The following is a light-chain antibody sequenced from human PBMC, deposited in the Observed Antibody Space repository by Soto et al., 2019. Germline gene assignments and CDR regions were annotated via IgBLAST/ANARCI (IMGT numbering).Light chain of an antibody. CDR2: EGT. CDR1: SSDVGSYNL. Sequence: QSVLTQPASVSGSPGQSITISCTGTSSDVGSYNLVSWYQQNPGKAPKLMIYEGTKRPSGVSNRFSGSKSGNTASLTISGLQAEDEADYYCSSYTSSSTYVFGTGTKVTVL. V-gene: IGLV2-14*02. J-gene: IGLJ1*01. CDR3: SSYTSSSTYV.